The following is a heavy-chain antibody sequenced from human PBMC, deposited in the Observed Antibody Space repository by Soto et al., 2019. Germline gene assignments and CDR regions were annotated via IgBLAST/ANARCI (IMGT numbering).Heavy chain of an antibody. Sequence: LRLSCAASGFTFSSSGMHWVRQAPGKGLEWVAVISYDGSNKFYADSVKGRFTISRDNFRNTLYLQMNSLRAEDTAVYYCAKEFHSWNYFDYWGQGTLVTVSS. J-gene: IGHJ4*02. V-gene: IGHV3-30*18. D-gene: IGHD1-20*01. CDR2: ISYDGSNK. CDR1: GFTFSSSG. CDR3: AKEFHSWNYFDY.